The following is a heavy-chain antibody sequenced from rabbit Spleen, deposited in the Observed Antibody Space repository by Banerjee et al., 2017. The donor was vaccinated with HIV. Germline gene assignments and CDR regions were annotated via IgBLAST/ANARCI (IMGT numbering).Heavy chain of an antibody. CDR3: ARGSAAMTMVITGFYFNL. Sequence: QWLEESGGDLVKPGASLTLTCTASGFSFSSSYYMCWVRQDPGKGLECIACIYGGSSGSTYYASWAKGRFTISKTSSTTVTLQMTSLTAADTATYFCARGSAAMTMVITGFYFNLWGPGTLVTVS. CDR1: GFSFSSSYY. CDR2: IYGGSSGST. D-gene: IGHD2-1*01. V-gene: IGHV1S40*01. J-gene: IGHJ4*01.